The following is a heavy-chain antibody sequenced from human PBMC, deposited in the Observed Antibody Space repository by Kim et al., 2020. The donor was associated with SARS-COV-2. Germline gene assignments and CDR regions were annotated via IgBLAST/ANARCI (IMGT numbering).Heavy chain of an antibody. CDR1: GFTFSSYG. Sequence: GGSLRLSCAASGFTFSSYGMHWVRQAPGKGLEWVAVISYDGNNKYYADSVKGRFTISRDNSKNTLYLQMNSLRAEDTAVYYCAKRAVAGPIDIWGQGTMVTVSS. J-gene: IGHJ3*02. V-gene: IGHV3-30*18. D-gene: IGHD6-19*01. CDR3: AKRAVAGPIDI. CDR2: ISYDGNNK.